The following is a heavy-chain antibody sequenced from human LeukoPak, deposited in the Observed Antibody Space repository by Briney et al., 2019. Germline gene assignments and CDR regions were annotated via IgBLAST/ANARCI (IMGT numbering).Heavy chain of an antibody. D-gene: IGHD3-10*01. Sequence: PGGSLRLSCAASGFTFSNAWMSWVRQAPGKGLEWVSAISGSGGSTYYADSVKGRFTISRDNSKNTLYLQMNSLRAEDTAVYYCAKDQGGHGSGSYTDYWGQGTLVTVSS. CDR3: AKDQGGHGSGSYTDY. CDR1: GFTFSNAW. V-gene: IGHV3-23*01. CDR2: ISGSGGST. J-gene: IGHJ4*02.